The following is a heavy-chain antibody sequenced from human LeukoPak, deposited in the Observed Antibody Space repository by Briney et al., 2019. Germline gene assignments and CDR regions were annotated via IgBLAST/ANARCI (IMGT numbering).Heavy chain of an antibody. CDR1: GYSFTDYY. CDR3: ARDPSSGYYAVGMDA. J-gene: IGHJ6*02. V-gene: IGHV3-30*04. D-gene: IGHD3-22*01. Sequence: SCKTSGYSFTDYYMHWVRQAPGKGLEWVAVISYDGSNKYYADSVKGRFTISRDNSKNTLYLQMNSLRAEDTAVYYCARDPSSGYYAVGMDAWGQGTTVTVSS. CDR2: ISYDGSNK.